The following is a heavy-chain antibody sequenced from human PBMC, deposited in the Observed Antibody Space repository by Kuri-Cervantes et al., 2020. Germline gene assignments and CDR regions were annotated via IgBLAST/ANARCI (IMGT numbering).Heavy chain of an antibody. CDR3: AKDQYSSTINWFDH. V-gene: IGHV3-30*02. J-gene: IGHJ5*02. Sequence: GESLKISCAASGFTFSSYGMHWVRQAPGKGLEWVAVIWYDGSNKYYADSVKGRFTISRDSSKNTLYLQMNSLRAEDTAVYYCAKDQYSSTINWFDHWGQGTLVTVSS. CDR1: GFTFSSYG. D-gene: IGHD6-13*01. CDR2: IWYDGSNK.